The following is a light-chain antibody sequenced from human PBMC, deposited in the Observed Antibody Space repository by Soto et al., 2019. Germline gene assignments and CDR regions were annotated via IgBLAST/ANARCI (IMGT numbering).Light chain of an antibody. Sequence: DSPMTKSPSSLYASRGDRVTITCRASPALRYWLAWYQQKPGKAPKLLIYAASTLHSGLPSRFSGSGSGTNFTLTITRLQPEDFATYHFQPKNSFPYTFGPGTRLAI. CDR3: QPKNSFPYT. J-gene: IGKJ2*01. V-gene: IGKV1D-12*01. CDR1: PALRYW. CDR2: AAS.